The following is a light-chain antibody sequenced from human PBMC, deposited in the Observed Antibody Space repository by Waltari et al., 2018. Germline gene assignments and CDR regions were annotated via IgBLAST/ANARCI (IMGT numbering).Light chain of an antibody. CDR1: SLRNNY. CDR3: HSRDTISTRV. V-gene: IGLV3-19*01. J-gene: IGLJ3*02. Sequence: SSELTQDPAVSVALGQTVRITCQGDSLRNNYASWYQQRPGQAPRLVLYGQDNRPSGIPDRFSGSTSGDTASLTITGAQAEDEADYYCHSRDTISTRVFGGGTRLTV. CDR2: GQD.